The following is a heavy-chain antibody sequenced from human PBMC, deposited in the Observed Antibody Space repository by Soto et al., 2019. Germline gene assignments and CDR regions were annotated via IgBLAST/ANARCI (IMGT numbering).Heavy chain of an antibody. J-gene: IGHJ6*02. D-gene: IGHD3-16*01. CDR2: ISSSSSYT. CDR3: ARGLGELPTNYYYYGMDV. Sequence: QVQLVESGGGLVKPGGSLRLSCAASGFTFSDYYMSWIRQAPGKGLEWVSYISSSSSYTNYADSVKGRFTISRDNAKNSLYLQMNNLRAEDTAVYYCARGLGELPTNYYYYGMDVWGQGTTVTVSS. CDR1: GFTFSDYY. V-gene: IGHV3-11*06.